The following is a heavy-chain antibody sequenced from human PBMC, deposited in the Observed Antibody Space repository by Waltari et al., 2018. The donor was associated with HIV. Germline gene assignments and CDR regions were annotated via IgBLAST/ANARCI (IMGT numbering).Heavy chain of an antibody. CDR1: GFTSRSYS. D-gene: IGHD7-27*01. Sequence: EVQLVESGGGLVQPGGSLRLSCAASGFTSRSYSMNWVRQAPGKGLEWISYISSSSSTIYYADSVKGRFTVSRDNAKNSLYLQMNSLRDEDTAVYYCARGSARLWDFDYWGQGTLVTVSS. CDR2: ISSSSSTI. CDR3: ARGSARLWDFDY. J-gene: IGHJ4*02. V-gene: IGHV3-48*02.